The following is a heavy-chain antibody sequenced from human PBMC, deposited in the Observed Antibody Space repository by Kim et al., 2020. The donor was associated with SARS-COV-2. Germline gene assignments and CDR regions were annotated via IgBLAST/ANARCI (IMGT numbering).Heavy chain of an antibody. D-gene: IGHD5-12*01. Sequence: GGSLRLSCEVLGFSVRNNYMTWVRQAPGKGLEWVSTITTGGYTYSADSVKGRFTVSRDSSQNTLYLQMDRLRGDDTAVYYCAREEGAYAMDWGHGALVTV. V-gene: IGHV3-53*01. J-gene: IGHJ4*01. CDR1: GFSVRNNY. CDR3: AREEGAYAMD. CDR2: ITTGGYT.